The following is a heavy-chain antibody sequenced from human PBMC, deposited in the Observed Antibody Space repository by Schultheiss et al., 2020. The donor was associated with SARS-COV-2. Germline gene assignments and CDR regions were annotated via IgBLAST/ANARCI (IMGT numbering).Heavy chain of an antibody. V-gene: IGHV1-8*02. CDR2: MNPNSGNT. Sequence: ASVKVSCKASGYTFTSYDINWVRQATGQGLEWMGWMNPNSGNTGYAQKFQGRVTMTTDTSTSTAYMELRSLRSDDTAVYYCARDPDYYDSSGSFDYWGQGTLVTVSS. J-gene: IGHJ4*02. CDR3: ARDPDYYDSSGSFDY. CDR1: GYTFTSYD. D-gene: IGHD3-22*01.